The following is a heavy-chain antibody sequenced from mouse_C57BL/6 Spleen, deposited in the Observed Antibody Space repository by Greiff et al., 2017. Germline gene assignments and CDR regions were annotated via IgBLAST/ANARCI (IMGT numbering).Heavy chain of an antibody. J-gene: IGHJ2*01. Sequence: VQLQQSGAVLVKPGASVKLSCKASGYTFTEYTIHWVKQRSGQGLEWIGWFYPGSGSIKYNEKFKDKATLTADKSSSTVYMELSRLTSEDSAVYFCARHEGYSNYVTSFFDYWGQGTTLTVSS. CDR2: FYPGSGSI. D-gene: IGHD2-5*01. V-gene: IGHV1-62-2*01. CDR3: ARHEGYSNYVTSFFDY. CDR1: GYTFTEYT.